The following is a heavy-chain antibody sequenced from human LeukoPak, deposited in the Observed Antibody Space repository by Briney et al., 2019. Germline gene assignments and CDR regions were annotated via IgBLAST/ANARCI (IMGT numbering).Heavy chain of an antibody. Sequence: GGSLRLSCAASGFTFSSYGMSWVRQAPGKGLEWVSAISGSGGSTYYADSVKGRFTISRDNSKNTLYLQMNSLRAEDTAVYYCAKDLIAKHYYDSSGYYGDDYWGQGTLVTVSS. CDR2: ISGSGGST. CDR3: AKDLIAKHYYDSSGYYGDDY. V-gene: IGHV3-23*01. D-gene: IGHD3-22*01. J-gene: IGHJ4*02. CDR1: GFTFSSYG.